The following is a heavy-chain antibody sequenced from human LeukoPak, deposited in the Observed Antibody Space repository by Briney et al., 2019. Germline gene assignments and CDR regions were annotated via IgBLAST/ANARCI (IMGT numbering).Heavy chain of an antibody. D-gene: IGHD3-9*01. V-gene: IGHV3-21*01. J-gene: IGHJ4*02. Sequence: PGGSLRLSCAASGFTFSGYSMNWVRQAPGKGLEWVSSISSSSSYIYYADSVKGRFTIFRDNAKNSLYLQMNSLRAEDTAVYYCARDYYDILTGYSLTASGFDYWGQGTLVTVSS. CDR2: ISSSSSYI. CDR3: ARDYYDILTGYSLTASGFDY. CDR1: GFTFSGYS.